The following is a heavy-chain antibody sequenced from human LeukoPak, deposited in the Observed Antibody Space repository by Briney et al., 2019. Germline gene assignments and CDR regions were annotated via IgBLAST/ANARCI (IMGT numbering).Heavy chain of an antibody. J-gene: IGHJ4*02. V-gene: IGHV3-49*04. CDR3: TRGSDTIFGVARDGFDY. D-gene: IGHD3-3*01. CDR2: IRGKPYGGTT. CDR1: GFTFSNAW. Sequence: GGSLRLSCAAPGFTFSNAWMSWVRQAPGKGLEWVGFIRGKPYGGTTEYAASVKGRFTISSDDSESIAYLQMNSLKTEDTAVYYCTRGSDTIFGVARDGFDYWGQGTLVTVSS.